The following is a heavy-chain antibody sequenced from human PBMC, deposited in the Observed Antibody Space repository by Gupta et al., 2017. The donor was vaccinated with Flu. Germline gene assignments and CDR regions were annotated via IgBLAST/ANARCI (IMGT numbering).Heavy chain of an antibody. CDR1: GFTFDDYA. J-gene: IGHJ4*02. Sequence: EVQLVESGGGLVQHGRSLRLSCAASGFTFDDYAMHWVRQAPGKGLEWVSGISWNSGSIGYADSVKGRFTISRDNAKNSLYLQMNSLRAEDTALYYCAKAFAGPGPDYWGQGTLVTVSS. CDR3: AKAFAGPGPDY. V-gene: IGHV3-9*01. CDR2: ISWNSGSI.